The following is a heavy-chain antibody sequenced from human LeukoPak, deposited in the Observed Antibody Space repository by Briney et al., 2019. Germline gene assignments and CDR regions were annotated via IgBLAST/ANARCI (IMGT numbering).Heavy chain of an antibody. J-gene: IGHJ4*02. Sequence: GGSLRLSCAASGFTFDDYAMHWVRQAPGKGLEWASGISWNSGSIGYADSVKGRFTISRDNAKNSLYLQMNSLRDEDTALYYCAKGGDSSSWYYFDYWGQGTLVTVSS. CDR1: GFTFDDYA. V-gene: IGHV3-9*01. D-gene: IGHD6-13*01. CDR2: ISWNSGSI. CDR3: AKGGDSSSWYYFDY.